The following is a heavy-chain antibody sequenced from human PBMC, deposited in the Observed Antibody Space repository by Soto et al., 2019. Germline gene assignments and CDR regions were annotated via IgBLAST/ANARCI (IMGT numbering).Heavy chain of an antibody. J-gene: IGHJ2*01. V-gene: IGHV3-74*01. Sequence: PGKRQVWVSRINSDGSSTSYADSMKGRFTISRDNAKNTLYLQMNSLRAEDTAVYFFFFQAEDGIRGVRSVSAFLLNRSSDL. D-gene: IGHD3-10*02. CDR2: INSDGSST. CDR3: FFQAEDGIRGVRSVSAFLLNRSSDL.